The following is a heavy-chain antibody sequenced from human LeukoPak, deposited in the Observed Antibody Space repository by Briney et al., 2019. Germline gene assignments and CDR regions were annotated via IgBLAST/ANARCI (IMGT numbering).Heavy chain of an antibody. CDR3: ARYFSGSGTYYNLDLDY. J-gene: IGHJ4*02. D-gene: IGHD3-10*01. CDR2: IKQDGSEK. CDR1: GFTFSSYW. V-gene: IGHV3-7*01. Sequence: GGSLRLSCAASGFTFSSYWMSWVRQAPGRGLEWVANIKQDGSEKYYVDSVKGRFTISRDNANNSLYLHMNSLRAEDTAVYYCARYFSGSGTYYNLDLDYWGQGTLVTVSS.